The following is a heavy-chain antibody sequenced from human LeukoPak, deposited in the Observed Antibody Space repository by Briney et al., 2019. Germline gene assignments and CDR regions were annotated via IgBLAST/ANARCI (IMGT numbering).Heavy chain of an antibody. CDR3: ARARRDCSGGSCYSYYFDF. CDR2: INRYGDST. V-gene: IGHV3-64*01. D-gene: IGHD2-15*01. Sequence: GGSLRLSCAASGFTFSSYAIHWVRQAPGKGLEFVSAINRYGDSTYYANSVKGRFTISRDDSKNTVYPQMGSLRAEDMAVYYCARARRDCSGGSCYSYYFDFWGQGTLVTVSS. J-gene: IGHJ4*02. CDR1: GFTFSSYA.